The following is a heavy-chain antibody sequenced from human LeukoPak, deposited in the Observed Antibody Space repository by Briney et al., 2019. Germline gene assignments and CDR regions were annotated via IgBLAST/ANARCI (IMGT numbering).Heavy chain of an antibody. D-gene: IGHD3-22*01. CDR3: ARELIGAYYMDV. Sequence: ASVKVSCKASGYSFTTYGISWVRQAPGQGLEWMGWISAYNGNTNYAQKLQGRVTMTTDTSTSTAYMELRRLRSDDTAVYYCARELIGAYYMDVWGKGTTVTISS. V-gene: IGHV1-18*01. J-gene: IGHJ6*03. CDR2: ISAYNGNT. CDR1: GYSFTTYG.